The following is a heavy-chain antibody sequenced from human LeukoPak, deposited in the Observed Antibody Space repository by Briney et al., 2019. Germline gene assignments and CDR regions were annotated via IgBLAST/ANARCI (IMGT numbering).Heavy chain of an antibody. D-gene: IGHD1-26*01. CDR2: TYTSGST. Sequence: SETLSLTCTVSGGSISSYYWSWIRQPAGKGLEWIGRTYTSGSTNYNPSLKSRVTMSVDTSKNQFSLKLSSVTAADTAVYYCARGGSISYYYYMDVWGKGTTVTISS. CDR1: GGSISSYY. J-gene: IGHJ6*03. V-gene: IGHV4-4*07. CDR3: ARGGSISYYYYMDV.